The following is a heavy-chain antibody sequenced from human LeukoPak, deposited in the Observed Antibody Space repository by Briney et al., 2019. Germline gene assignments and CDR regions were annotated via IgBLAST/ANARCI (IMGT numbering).Heavy chain of an antibody. CDR3: AKDRANGDYPDY. Sequence: QSGGSLRLSCAASGFTFDDYAMHWVRQAPGKGLEWVSGISWNSGSIGYADSVKGRFTISRDNAKNSLYLQMNSLRAEDMALYYCAKDRANGDYPDYWGQGTLVTVSS. CDR2: ISWNSGSI. D-gene: IGHD4-17*01. V-gene: IGHV3-9*03. CDR1: GFTFDDYA. J-gene: IGHJ4*02.